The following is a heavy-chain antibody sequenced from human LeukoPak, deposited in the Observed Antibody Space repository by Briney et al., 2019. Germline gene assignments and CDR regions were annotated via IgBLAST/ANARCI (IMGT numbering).Heavy chain of an antibody. CDR3: ARGAPYDFWSGYYSDLFDY. Sequence: ASVKVSCKASGYTFTGYYMHWVRQAPGQGLEWMGWINPNSGGTNYAQKFQGRVTMTRDTSISTAYMELSRLRSDDTAVYYCARGAPYDFWSGYYSDLFDYWGQGTLVTVSS. D-gene: IGHD3-3*01. J-gene: IGHJ4*02. CDR1: GYTFTGYY. V-gene: IGHV1-2*02. CDR2: INPNSGGT.